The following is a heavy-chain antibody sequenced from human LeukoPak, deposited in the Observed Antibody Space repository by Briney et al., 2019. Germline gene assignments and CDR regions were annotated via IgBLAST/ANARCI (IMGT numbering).Heavy chain of an antibody. CDR1: GGTFSSYA. V-gene: IGHV1-69*04. Sequence: ASVKVSCKASGGTFSSYAISWVRQAPGQGLEWMGRIIPILGIANYAQKFQGRVTITADKSTSTAYMELTSLRSDDTAVYFCARDQVVGATAGTFDYWGQGTLVTVSS. J-gene: IGHJ4*02. CDR3: ARDQVVGATAGTFDY. CDR2: IIPILGIA. D-gene: IGHD1-26*01.